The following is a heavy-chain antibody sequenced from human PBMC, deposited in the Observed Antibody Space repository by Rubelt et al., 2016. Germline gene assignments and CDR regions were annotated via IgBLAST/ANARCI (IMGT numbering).Heavy chain of an antibody. CDR3: ARIAVAGAGPFDY. V-gene: IGHV3-7*03. Sequence: QAPGKGLEWVANIKQDGSEKYYVDSVKGRFTISRDNAKNSLYLQMNSLRAEDTAVYYCARIAVAGAGPFDYWGQGTLVTVSS. J-gene: IGHJ4*02. CDR2: IKQDGSEK. D-gene: IGHD6-19*01.